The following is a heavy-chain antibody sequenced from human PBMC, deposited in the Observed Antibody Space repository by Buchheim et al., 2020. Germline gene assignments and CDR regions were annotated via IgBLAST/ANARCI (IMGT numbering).Heavy chain of an antibody. Sequence: QVQLVESGGGVVQPGRSRRLSCAASGFTFSSYGMHWVRQAPGKGLEWVAVISYDGSNKYYADSVKGRFTISRDNSKNTLYLQMNGLRAEDTAVYYCAKESVATVINYYYYGRDVGGQGPT. CDR3: AKESVATVINYYYYGRDV. CDR1: GFTFSSYG. J-gene: IGHJ6*02. CDR2: ISYDGSNK. V-gene: IGHV3-30*18. D-gene: IGHD5-12*01.